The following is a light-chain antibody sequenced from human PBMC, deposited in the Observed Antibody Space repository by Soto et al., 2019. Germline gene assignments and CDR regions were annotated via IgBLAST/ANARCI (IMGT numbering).Light chain of an antibody. Sequence: DIVMTQSPDSLAVSLGERATINCRSSQSVLYSSNNKNYLAWYQQRPGQPPKLLLYWASTRESGVPDRFSGSGSGTDFILTISSLQAEDVAVYFCHQYYKTPLTFGGGTKVEIK. CDR2: WAS. J-gene: IGKJ4*01. V-gene: IGKV4-1*01. CDR3: HQYYKTPLT. CDR1: QSVLYSSNNKNY.